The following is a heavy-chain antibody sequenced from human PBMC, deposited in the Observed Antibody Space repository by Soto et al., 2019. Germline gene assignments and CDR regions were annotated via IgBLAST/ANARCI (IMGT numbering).Heavy chain of an antibody. CDR1: GGSFSGYY. D-gene: IGHD6-13*01. CDR2: INHSGST. CDR3: ARGHSSSWYFRVFDY. Sequence: SETLSLTCAVYGGSFSGYYWSWIRQPPGKGLEWIGEINHSGSTNYNPSLKSRVTISVDTSKNQFSLKLSSVTAADTAVYYCARGHSSSWYFRVFDYWGQGTLVTVSS. V-gene: IGHV4-34*01. J-gene: IGHJ4*02.